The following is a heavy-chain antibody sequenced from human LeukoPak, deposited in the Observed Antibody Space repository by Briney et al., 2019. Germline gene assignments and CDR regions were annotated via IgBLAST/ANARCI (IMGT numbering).Heavy chain of an antibody. D-gene: IGHD3-9*01. V-gene: IGHV3-21*01. CDR1: GFTFSSYS. CDR2: ISSSSSYI. Sequence: KAGGSLRLSCAASGFTFSSYSMNWDRQAPGKGLEWVSSISSSSSYIYYADSVKGRFTISRDNAKNSLYLQMNSLRAEDTAVYYCARPRLGYFDWLLSREGPYYYYGMDVWGQGTTVTVSS. CDR3: ARPRLGYFDWLLSREGPYYYYGMDV. J-gene: IGHJ6*02.